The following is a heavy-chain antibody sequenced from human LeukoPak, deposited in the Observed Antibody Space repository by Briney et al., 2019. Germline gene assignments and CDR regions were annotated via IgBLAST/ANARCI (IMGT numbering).Heavy chain of an antibody. V-gene: IGHV3-72*01. J-gene: IGHJ4*02. CDR2: TRNKANSYTT. CDR1: GFTFSDHY. Sequence: GGSLRLSCAASGFTFSDHYMDWVRQAPGKGLEWVGRTRNKANSYTTEYAASVKGRFTISRDDSKNSLYLQMDSLKTEDTAVYYCARFRAAAGQFDYWGQGTLVTVSS. CDR3: ARFRAAAGQFDY. D-gene: IGHD6-13*01.